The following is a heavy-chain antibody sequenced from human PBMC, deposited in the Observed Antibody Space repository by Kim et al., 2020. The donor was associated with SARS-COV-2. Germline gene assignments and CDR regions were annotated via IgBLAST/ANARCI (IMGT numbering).Heavy chain of an antibody. CDR2: IIPIFGTA. D-gene: IGHD3-10*01. CDR1: GGTFSSYA. CDR3: ASPYYYGSGSRDYYYGMDV. Sequence: SVKVSCKASGGTFSSYAISWVRQAPGQGLEWMGGIIPIFGTANYAQKFQGRVTITADESASTAYMELSSLRSEDTAVYYCASPYYYGSGSRDYYYGMDVWGQGTTVTVSS. J-gene: IGHJ6*02. V-gene: IGHV1-69*13.